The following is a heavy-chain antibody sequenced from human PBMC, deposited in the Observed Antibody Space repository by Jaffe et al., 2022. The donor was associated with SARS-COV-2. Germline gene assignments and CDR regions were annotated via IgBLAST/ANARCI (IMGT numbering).Heavy chain of an antibody. J-gene: IGHJ4*02. CDR1: GGSISKNY. V-gene: IGHV4-59*01. CDR3: ARVVSLFYIDY. CDR2: VYNSGNT. D-gene: IGHD2-21*01. Sequence: QVQLQESGPGVVKPSETLSLTCTVSGGSISKNYWSWMRLPPGKGPEWIGYVYNSGNTQYNPSLKSRVTISIDTSKNQFSLKLSSVTAADTAVYYCARVVSLFYIDYWGQGTLVTVSS.